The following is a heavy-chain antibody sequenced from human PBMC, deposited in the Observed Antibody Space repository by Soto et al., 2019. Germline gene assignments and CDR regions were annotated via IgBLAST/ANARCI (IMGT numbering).Heavy chain of an antibody. CDR2: IYYSGTT. CDR3: ARDQYDILTGYDWFAP. J-gene: IGHJ5*02. D-gene: IGHD3-9*01. CDR1: GGSVSSDRNY. Sequence: PSETLSLTCRVSGGSVSSDRNYWSWIRQPPGKGLEWIGYIYYSGTTNYNPSLKSRVTIALDRPKNQFSLKVTSVTAADTAIYYCARDQYDILTGYDWFAPWGPGTQVTVSS. V-gene: IGHV4-61*01.